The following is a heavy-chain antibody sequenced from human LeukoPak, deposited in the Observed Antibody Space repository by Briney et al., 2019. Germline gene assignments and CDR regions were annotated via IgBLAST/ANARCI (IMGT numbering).Heavy chain of an antibody. V-gene: IGHV1-2*02. CDR2: INPDNGGT. CDR3: ARGYYYDSSGYYSGAFDI. D-gene: IGHD3-22*01. CDR1: GYTFTGHY. Sequence: ASVKVSCKASGYTFTGHYMHWVRQAPGQGLEWMGWINPDNGGTNSAQKFQGRVTMTRDTSISTSYMELSRLRSDDTAVYYRARGYYYDSSGYYSGAFDIWGQGTMVTVSS. J-gene: IGHJ3*02.